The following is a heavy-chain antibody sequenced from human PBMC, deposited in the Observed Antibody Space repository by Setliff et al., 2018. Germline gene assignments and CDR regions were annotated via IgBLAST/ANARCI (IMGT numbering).Heavy chain of an antibody. CDR2: IYSSGST. V-gene: IGHV4-30-4*08. Sequence: SSETLSLTCTVSGGSISSGDYYWSWIRQPPGKGLEWIGYIYSSGSTYYNPSLKSRVSISVDTSKNQFSLKLSSVTAADTVVYYCARESRYYYDNLGTLDYWGQGTLVTVSS. CDR1: GGSISSGDYY. CDR3: ARESRYYYDNLGTLDY. J-gene: IGHJ4*02. D-gene: IGHD3-22*01.